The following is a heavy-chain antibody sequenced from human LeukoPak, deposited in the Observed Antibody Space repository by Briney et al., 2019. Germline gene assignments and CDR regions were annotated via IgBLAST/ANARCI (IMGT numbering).Heavy chain of an antibody. Sequence: PGGSLRLSCAASGFTFSSYAMSWVRQAPGKGLEWVSAISGSGGSTYYADSVKGRFTISRDNSKNTLYLQMNSLRAEDTAVYYCAKDRRPRITIFGVVIIPHAFDYWGQGTQVTVSS. J-gene: IGHJ4*02. CDR3: AKDRRPRITIFGVVIIPHAFDY. CDR1: GFTFSSYA. D-gene: IGHD3-3*01. V-gene: IGHV3-23*01. CDR2: ISGSGGST.